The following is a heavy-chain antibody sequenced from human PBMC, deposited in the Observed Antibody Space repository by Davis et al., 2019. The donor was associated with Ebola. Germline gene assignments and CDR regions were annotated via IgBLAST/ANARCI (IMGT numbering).Heavy chain of an antibody. J-gene: IGHJ3*01. CDR2: ISGSGNTR. D-gene: IGHD3-3*01. CDR3: AREVETFTINGAFDF. V-gene: IGHV3-11*01. CDR1: GFTFRDFY. Sequence: GESLKISCAASGFTFRDFYMSWVRQAPGKGLEWLTYISGSGNTRYYADSVKARFTISRDNAKNSLFLQMNSLRVDDTAVYYCAREVETFTINGAFDFWGQGTTVIVSS.